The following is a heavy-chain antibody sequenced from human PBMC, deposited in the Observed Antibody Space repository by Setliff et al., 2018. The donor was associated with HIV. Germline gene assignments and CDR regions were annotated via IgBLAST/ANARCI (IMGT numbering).Heavy chain of an antibody. V-gene: IGHV1-3*03. J-gene: IGHJ6*03. D-gene: IGHD3-22*01. CDR2: INAGNGNT. CDR1: GYTFTSYA. CDR3: ARATNYYDSSNYYMDV. Sequence: ASVKVSCKASGYTFTSYAMHWVHQAPGQRLEWMGWINAGNGNTKYSQEFQGRVTITRDTSASTAYMELSSLRSEDMAVYYCARATNYYDSSNYYMDVWGKGTTVTVSS.